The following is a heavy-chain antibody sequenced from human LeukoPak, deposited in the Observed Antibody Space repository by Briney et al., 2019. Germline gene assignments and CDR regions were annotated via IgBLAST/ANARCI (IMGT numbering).Heavy chain of an antibody. CDR2: IYFSGST. D-gene: IGHD4-17*01. Sequence: PSETLSLTCTVSGGSISSYYWSWIRQPPGKGLEWIGYIYFSGSTNYNPSLKSRVTISVDTSKNQFSLKMSSVTAADTAVYYCARDHYGDYPFDYWGQGTLVTVSS. J-gene: IGHJ4*02. V-gene: IGHV4-59*01. CDR1: GGSISSYY. CDR3: ARDHYGDYPFDY.